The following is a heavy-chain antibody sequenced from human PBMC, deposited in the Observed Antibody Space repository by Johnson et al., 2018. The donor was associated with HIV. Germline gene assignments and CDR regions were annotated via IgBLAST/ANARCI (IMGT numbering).Heavy chain of an antibody. CDR2: IYSGGRT. Sequence: VHLVESRGGVFQRGRSLRLSCAASGFTFSDYNMSWIRQAPGKGLEWFSVIYSGGRTYYTDSVKGRFTISRDTAKNTLYLQMNSLRVEDTAVYYCARGPVFDIWGQGTMVTVSS. CDR3: ARGPVFDI. J-gene: IGHJ3*02. V-gene: IGHV3-53*01. CDR1: GFTFSDYN.